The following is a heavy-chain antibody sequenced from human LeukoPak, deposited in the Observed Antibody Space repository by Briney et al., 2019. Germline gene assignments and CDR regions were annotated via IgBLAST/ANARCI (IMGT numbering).Heavy chain of an antibody. CDR3: ASAGYSYGQGQFDY. J-gene: IGHJ4*02. D-gene: IGHD5-18*01. V-gene: IGHV3-33*01. CDR1: GFTFSSYG. Sequence: PGGSLRLSCAASGFTFSSYGMHWVRQAPGKGLEWVAVIWYDGSNKYYADSVKGRFTISRDNSKNTLYLQMNSLRAEDTAVYYCASAGYSYGQGQFDYWGQGTLVTVSS. CDR2: IWYDGSNK.